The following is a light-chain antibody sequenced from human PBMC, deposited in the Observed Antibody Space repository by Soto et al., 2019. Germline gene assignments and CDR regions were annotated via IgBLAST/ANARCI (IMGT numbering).Light chain of an antibody. V-gene: IGKV3-20*01. CDR3: QQYGSTSYT. J-gene: IGKJ2*01. Sequence: EIVLTQSPGTLSLFPGERATLSCRASQSVSSSYLAWYQQKPGQAPRLLIYGASSRATGIPDRFSGSGSGTDFTLTISRLEPEEFAVYYCQQYGSTSYTFGQGTKLEIK. CDR1: QSVSSSY. CDR2: GAS.